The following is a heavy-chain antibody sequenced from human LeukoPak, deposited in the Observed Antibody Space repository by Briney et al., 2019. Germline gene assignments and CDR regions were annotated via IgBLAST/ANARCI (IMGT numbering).Heavy chain of an antibody. V-gene: IGHV4-39*01. CDR3: ARYGGQSEFDY. CDR2: IHYSGIT. J-gene: IGHJ4*02. D-gene: IGHD4-23*01. CDR1: RGSITSSGYY. Sequence: KPSETLSLTCTVSRGSITSSGYYWGWIRQPPGKGLEWIASIHYSGITYYNPSLKSRVTISVDTSKNQFSLKLSSVTAADTAVYYCARYGGQSEFDYWGQGTLVTVSS.